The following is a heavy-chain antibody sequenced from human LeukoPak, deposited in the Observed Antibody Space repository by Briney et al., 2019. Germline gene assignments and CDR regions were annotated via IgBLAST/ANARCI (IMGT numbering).Heavy chain of an antibody. Sequence: GGSLRLSCAASGFTFSSYGMHWVRQPPGKGLEWVAVISYDGSNKYYADSVKGRFTISRDNSKNTLYLQMNSLRAEDTAVYYCAKATSQSGPGGMDVWGQGTTVTVSS. CDR1: GFTFSSYG. CDR3: AKATSQSGPGGMDV. D-gene: IGHD3-3*01. J-gene: IGHJ6*02. CDR2: ISYDGSNK. V-gene: IGHV3-30*18.